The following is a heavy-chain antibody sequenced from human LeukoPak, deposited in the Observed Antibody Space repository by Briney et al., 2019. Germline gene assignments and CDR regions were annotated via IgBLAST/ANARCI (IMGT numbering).Heavy chain of an antibody. CDR1: GGSVSSYY. D-gene: IGHD1-26*01. J-gene: IGHJ4*02. Sequence: PSETLSLTCTVSGGSVSSYYWSWIRQPAGKGLEWIGRIYTSGSTYCNPSLKSRVTMSIDTSKNQFSLKLRSVTAADTAVYFCARAGGSFLYYFDFWGQGTLVTVSS. V-gene: IGHV4-4*07. CDR2: IYTSGST. CDR3: ARAGGSFLYYFDF.